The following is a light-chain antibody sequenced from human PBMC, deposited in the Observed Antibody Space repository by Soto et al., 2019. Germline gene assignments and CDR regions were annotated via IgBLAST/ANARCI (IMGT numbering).Light chain of an antibody. J-gene: IGKJ1*01. Sequence: EILLTQSPCTLSLSSGLKSTLSSRASQRVSSTYLAWYQQKPGQAPRLLIYGTSSRATGIPTRFSGSGSGTDFTLSITRLEPEDFAVYYCQQYETSLGLTFGQGTKVDIK. CDR2: GTS. V-gene: IGKV3-20*01. CDR1: QRVSSTY. CDR3: QQYETSLGLT.